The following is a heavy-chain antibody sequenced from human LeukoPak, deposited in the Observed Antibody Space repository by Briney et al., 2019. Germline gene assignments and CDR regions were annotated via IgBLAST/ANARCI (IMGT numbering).Heavy chain of an antibody. Sequence: PSETLSLTCTVSGGSISSSSYYWGWIRQPPGKGLEWIGTIYYSGSTYYNPSLKSRLTISVDTSKNQFSLKLTSVAAADTAVYYCARKKRADPGFDVWGQGTMVTVSS. CDR3: ARKKRADPGFDV. CDR2: IYYSGST. V-gene: IGHV4-39*07. J-gene: IGHJ3*01. CDR1: GGSISSSSYY.